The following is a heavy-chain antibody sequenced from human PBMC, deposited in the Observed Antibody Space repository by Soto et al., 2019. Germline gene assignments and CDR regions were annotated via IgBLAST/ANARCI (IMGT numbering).Heavy chain of an antibody. D-gene: IGHD3-3*01. CDR2: INHLRSP. V-gene: IGHV4-34*01. CDR3: ARVLFLGVGYYYGMDV. Sequence: EPLSLICAVYGRSFSRYYWSWIRQPPGNGLEWMGGINHLRSPNYNPSLKSRVTISVETTNNQFSLKLMSVTAADTAVYYCARVLFLGVGYYYGMDVWGQGTTVTVSS. CDR1: GRSFSRYY. J-gene: IGHJ6*02.